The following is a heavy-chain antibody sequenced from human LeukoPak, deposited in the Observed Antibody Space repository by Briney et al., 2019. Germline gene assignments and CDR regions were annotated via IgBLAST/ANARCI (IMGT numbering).Heavy chain of an antibody. CDR3: ARGVIAAAGSLGSRWGCHFDY. D-gene: IGHD6-13*01. V-gene: IGHV4-34*01. CDR1: GGSFSGYY. J-gene: IGHJ4*02. CDR2: INHSGST. Sequence: KPSETLSLTCAVYGGSFSGYYWSWIRQPPGKGLEWIGEINHSGSTNYNPSLKSRVTISVDTSKNQFSLKLSSVTAADTAVYYCARGVIAAAGSLGSRWGCHFDYWGQGTLVTVSS.